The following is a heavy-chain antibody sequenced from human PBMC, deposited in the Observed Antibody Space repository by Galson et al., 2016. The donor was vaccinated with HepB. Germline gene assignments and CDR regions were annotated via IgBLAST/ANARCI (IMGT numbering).Heavy chain of an antibody. CDR1: GYSFSNYW. Sequence: QSGAEVKKPGESLKISCQGSGYSFSNYWIGWVRQKPGKGLEWMGIISPGDSHTRYSPSFQGQVTISADNSINTAYLQWNSLKASDTAIYYCARLIRGVIYNSWGQGTLVTVSS. CDR3: ARLIRGVIYNS. J-gene: IGHJ4*02. D-gene: IGHD3-10*01. V-gene: IGHV5-51*01. CDR2: ISPGDSHT.